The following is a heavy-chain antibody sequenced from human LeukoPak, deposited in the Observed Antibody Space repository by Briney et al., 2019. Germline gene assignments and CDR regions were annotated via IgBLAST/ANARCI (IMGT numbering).Heavy chain of an antibody. CDR2: ISSSGSTI. Sequence: GGSLRLSCAASGFTFSDYYMSWIRQAPGKGLEWVSYISSSGSTIYYADSVQGRFTISRDNAKNSLYLQMNSLRAEDTAVYYCARDQPISYDSPGGGFDYWGQGTLVTVSS. CDR3: ARDQPISYDSPGGGFDY. J-gene: IGHJ4*02. D-gene: IGHD3-22*01. CDR1: GFTFSDYY. V-gene: IGHV3-11*01.